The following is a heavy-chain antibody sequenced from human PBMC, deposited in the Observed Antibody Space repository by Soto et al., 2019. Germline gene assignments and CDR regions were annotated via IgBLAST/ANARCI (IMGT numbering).Heavy chain of an antibody. CDR2: INHSGST. Sequence: SETLSLTCAVYGGSFSGYYWSWIRQPPGKGLEWIGEINHSGSTNYNPSLKSRVTISVDTSKNQFSLKLSSVTAADTAVYYCARGVEMATMKDWGQGTLVTVSS. CDR1: GGSFSGYY. J-gene: IGHJ4*02. V-gene: IGHV4-34*01. D-gene: IGHD5-12*01. CDR3: ARGVEMATMKD.